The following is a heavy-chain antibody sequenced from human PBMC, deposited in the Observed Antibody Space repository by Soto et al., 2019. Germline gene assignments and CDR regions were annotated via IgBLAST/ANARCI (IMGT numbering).Heavy chain of an antibody. Sequence: QVPLVQSGAEVRKPGASVKVSCKASGYTFTSYGIIWVRQAPGQGLEWMGWISAYNGNTNYAQKLQGRVTMTTDTSTSTAYMELRSLRSDDTAVYYCARDYCSGGSCYYLHYWGQGTLVTVSS. J-gene: IGHJ4*02. D-gene: IGHD2-15*01. CDR1: GYTFTSYG. V-gene: IGHV1-18*01. CDR2: ISAYNGNT. CDR3: ARDYCSGGSCYYLHY.